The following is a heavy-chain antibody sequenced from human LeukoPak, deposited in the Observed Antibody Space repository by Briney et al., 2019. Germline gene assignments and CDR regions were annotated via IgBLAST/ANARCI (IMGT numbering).Heavy chain of an antibody. Sequence: LPGGSLRLSCAASGFTFSSYAMHWVRQAPGKGLEWVAVISYDGSNKYYADSVKGRFTISRDNSKNTLYLQMNSLRAEDTAVYYCARGDNSGSYYTAFDIWGQGTMVTVSS. J-gene: IGHJ3*02. V-gene: IGHV3-30-3*01. CDR2: ISYDGSNK. D-gene: IGHD1-26*01. CDR3: ARGDNSGSYYTAFDI. CDR1: GFTFSSYA.